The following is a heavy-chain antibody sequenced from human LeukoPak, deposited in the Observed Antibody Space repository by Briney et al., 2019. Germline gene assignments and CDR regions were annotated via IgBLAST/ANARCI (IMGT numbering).Heavy chain of an antibody. D-gene: IGHD5-24*01. V-gene: IGHV1-2*06. Sequence: ASVKVSCKASGYTFTGYYMYWVRQAPGQGLEWMGRINPNSGGTNYAQKFQGRVTMTRDTSISTAYMELSRLRSDDTAVYYCARDREMATSTHWFDPWGQGTLVTVSS. CDR1: GYTFTGYY. CDR3: ARDREMATSTHWFDP. CDR2: INPNSGGT. J-gene: IGHJ5*02.